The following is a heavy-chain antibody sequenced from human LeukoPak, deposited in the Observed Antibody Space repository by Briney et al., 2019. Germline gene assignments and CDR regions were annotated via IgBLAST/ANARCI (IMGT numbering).Heavy chain of an antibody. V-gene: IGHV3-23*01. CDR3: AKDLWFGESKQIDY. CDR1: GFTFSSYG. Sequence: GGSLRLSCAASGFTFSSYGMSWVRQAPGKGLEWVSAISGSGGSTYYADSVKGRFTISRDNSKNTLYLQMNSLRAEDTAVYYCAKDLWFGESKQIDYWGQGTLVTVSS. D-gene: IGHD3-10*01. CDR2: ISGSGGST. J-gene: IGHJ4*02.